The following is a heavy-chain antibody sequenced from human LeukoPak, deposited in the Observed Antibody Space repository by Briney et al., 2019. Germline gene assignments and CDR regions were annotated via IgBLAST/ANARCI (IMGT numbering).Heavy chain of an antibody. CDR1: GGSISSYY. Sequence: KASETLSLTCTVSGGSISSYYWSWIRQPPGKGLEWIGYIYYSGSTNYNPSPKSRVIISVDTSKNQFSLKLSSVTAADTAVYYCARGGPTYYFDYWGQGTLVTVSS. CDR2: IYYSGST. J-gene: IGHJ4*02. D-gene: IGHD3-16*01. CDR3: ARGGPTYYFDY. V-gene: IGHV4-59*01.